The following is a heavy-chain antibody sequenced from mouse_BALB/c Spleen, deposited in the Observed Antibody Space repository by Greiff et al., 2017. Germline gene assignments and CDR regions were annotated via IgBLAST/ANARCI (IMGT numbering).Heavy chain of an antibody. D-gene: IGHD2-4*01. Sequence: EVQLVESGGGLVQPKGSLKLSCAASGFTFNTYAMNWVRQAPGKGLEWVARIRSKSNNYATYYADSVKDRFTISRDDSQSMLYLQMNNLKTEDTAMYYCVRSSTMRAMDYWGQGTSVTVSS. J-gene: IGHJ4*01. CDR3: VRSSTMRAMDY. V-gene: IGHV10-1*02. CDR2: IRSKSNNYAT. CDR1: GFTFNTYA.